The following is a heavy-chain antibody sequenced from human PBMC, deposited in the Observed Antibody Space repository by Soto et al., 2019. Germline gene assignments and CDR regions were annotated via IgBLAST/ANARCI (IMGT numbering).Heavy chain of an antibody. D-gene: IGHD6-13*01. V-gene: IGHV4-34*01. J-gene: IGHJ6*02. CDR3: ARAGSSWYYYYGMDV. Sequence: SETLSLTCAVYGGSFSGYYWSWIRQPPGKGLEWIGEINHSGSTNYNPSLKSRVTISVDTSKNQFSLKLSSVTAADTAVYYCARAGSSWYYYYGMDVWCQGTTVTVSS. CDR2: INHSGST. CDR1: GGSFSGYY.